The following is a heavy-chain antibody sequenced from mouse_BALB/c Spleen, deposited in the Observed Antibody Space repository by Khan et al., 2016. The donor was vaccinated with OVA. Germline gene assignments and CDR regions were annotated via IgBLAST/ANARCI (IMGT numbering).Heavy chain of an antibody. CDR1: GYTFINYW. CDR3: ARRGLRWDFDY. D-gene: IGHD1-1*01. CDR2: INPSTAYT. J-gene: IGHJ2*01. V-gene: IGHV1-7*01. Sequence: QVQLQQSGAELAKPGASVKMSCKASGYTFINYWILWVKQRPGQGLEWIGYINPSTAYTEYNQNFKDKATLPADKSSRTAYMQLSSLTSEDSAVDYCARRGLRWDFDYWGQGTTLTGSS.